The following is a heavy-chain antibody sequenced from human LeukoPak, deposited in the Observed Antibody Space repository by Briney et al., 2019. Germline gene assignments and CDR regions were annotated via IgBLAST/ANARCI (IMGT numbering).Heavy chain of an antibody. J-gene: IGHJ4*02. Sequence: PSETLSLTCPVSGYSISSGYYWGWIRQPPGKGLEWIGSIYHSGSTYYNPSLKSRVTISVDTSKNQFSLKLSSVTAADTAVYYCARVPWSGYYNYFDYWGQGTLVTVSS. CDR2: IYHSGST. D-gene: IGHD3-3*01. CDR1: GYSISSGYY. CDR3: ARVPWSGYYNYFDY. V-gene: IGHV4-38-2*02.